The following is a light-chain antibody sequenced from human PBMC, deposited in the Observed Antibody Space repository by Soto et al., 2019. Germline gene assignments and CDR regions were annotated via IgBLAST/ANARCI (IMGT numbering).Light chain of an antibody. CDR3: RSDTSTSAVL. CDR1: SIDCGGYNY. J-gene: IGLJ2*01. V-gene: IGLV2-14*01. CDR2: EVS. Sequence: QAVLTQPASVSGSPGQSITISCTGTSIDCGGYNYVSWYQQHPGKAPKLMIYEVSNRPSGVSNRFSSSKSGNTASLTISALQAEEEADSPCRSDTSTSAVLFGGGTKDTVL.